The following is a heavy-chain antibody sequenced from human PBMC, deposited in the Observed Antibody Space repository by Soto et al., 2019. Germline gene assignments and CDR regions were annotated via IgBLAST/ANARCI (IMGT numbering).Heavy chain of an antibody. V-gene: IGHV1-18*01. D-gene: IGHD6-19*01. CDR3: ARYSGLYQHSWYFDL. J-gene: IGHJ2*01. CDR2: INPYHGNT. Sequence: QVQLVQSGAEVKKPGASVKVSCKASGYTFTNYGISWVRQAPGQGLEWMGWINPYHGNTDYAQNLQGRVTMTTDTSTNTAYMELRSLRSDDTAVYYCARYSGLYQHSWYFDLWGRRTLVTVSS. CDR1: GYTFTNYG.